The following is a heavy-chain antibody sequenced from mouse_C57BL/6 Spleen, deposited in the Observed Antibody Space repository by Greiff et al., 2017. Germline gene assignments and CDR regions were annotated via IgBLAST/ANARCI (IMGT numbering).Heavy chain of an antibody. Sequence: DVHLVESGGGLVKPGGSLKLSCAASGFTFSDYGMHWVRQAPEKGLEWVAYISSGSSTIYYADTVKGRFTISRANAKNTLFLQMTSLRSEDTAMYYCARQRLRRFFHYAMDYWGQGTSVTVSS. V-gene: IGHV5-17*01. CDR3: ARQRLRRFFHYAMDY. D-gene: IGHD2-4*01. CDR1: GFTFSDYG. CDR2: ISSGSSTI. J-gene: IGHJ4*01.